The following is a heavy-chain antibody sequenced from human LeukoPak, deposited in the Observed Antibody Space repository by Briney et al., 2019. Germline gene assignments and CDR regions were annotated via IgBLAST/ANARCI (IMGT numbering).Heavy chain of an antibody. CDR3: ARMAVYGYYSDY. CDR1: GGSISSSRYY. J-gene: IGHJ4*02. V-gene: IGHV4-39*01. Sequence: PSETLSLTCTVSGGSISSSRYYWGWLRQPPGKGLEWIGSIYYSGSTYYNPSLKSRVTISVDTSNNQFSLKLSSVTAADTAVYYCARMAVYGYYSDYWGQGTLVTVSS. D-gene: IGHD2/OR15-2a*01. CDR2: IYYSGST.